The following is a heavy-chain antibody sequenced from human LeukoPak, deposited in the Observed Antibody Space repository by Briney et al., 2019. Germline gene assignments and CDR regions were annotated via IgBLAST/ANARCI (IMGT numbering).Heavy chain of an antibody. Sequence: GRSLRLSCAASGFTSSSYAMHWVRQAPGKGLEWVAVISYDGSNKYYADSVKGRFTISRDNSKNTLYLQMNSLRAEDTAVYYCAREGSGWYYFDYWGQGTLVTVSS. V-gene: IGHV3-30*04. CDR3: AREGSGWYYFDY. J-gene: IGHJ4*02. CDR1: GFTSSSYA. D-gene: IGHD6-19*01. CDR2: ISYDGSNK.